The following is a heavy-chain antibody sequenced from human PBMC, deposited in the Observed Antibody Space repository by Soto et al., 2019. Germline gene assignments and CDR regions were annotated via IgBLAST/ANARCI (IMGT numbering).Heavy chain of an antibody. CDR3: AKDGAPRYCSRSSCHPAGAY. CDR1: GFTFTNYG. J-gene: IGHJ4*02. D-gene: IGHD2-15*01. Sequence: QVQLVESGGGVVQPGRSLRLSCAGSGFTFTNYGLHWVRQAPGKGLEWVAVISYDGSNRYYADSVKGRFTISRDNSKNMLYLQMYSLRAEDTAVYYCAKDGAPRYCSRSSCHPAGAYWGQGTLVTVSS. V-gene: IGHV3-30*18. CDR2: ISYDGSNR.